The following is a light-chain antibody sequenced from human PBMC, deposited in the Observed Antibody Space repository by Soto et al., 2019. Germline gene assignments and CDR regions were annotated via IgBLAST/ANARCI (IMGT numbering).Light chain of an antibody. Sequence: VCTQAPVTLSLAGGQRATVACRARQSCRGLLAWYQQKPVQAPRLLIYDAYNRATGIPHRFSGSGSGTDFTLTISSLEPEDYAVYYCQQSHMSPITFGQGTRLEIK. CDR3: QQSHMSPIT. V-gene: IGKV3-11*01. J-gene: IGKJ5*01. CDR1: QSCRGL. CDR2: DAY.